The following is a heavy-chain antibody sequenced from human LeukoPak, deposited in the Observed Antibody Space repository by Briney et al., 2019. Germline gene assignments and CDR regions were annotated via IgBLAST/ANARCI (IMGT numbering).Heavy chain of an antibody. D-gene: IGHD3-16*02. CDR1: GFTFSSYA. CDR3: AKGDRSPFGGVIVIGHFQH. V-gene: IGHV3-23*01. Sequence: GGSLRLSCAASGFTFSSYAMGWVRQASGKGLEWVSAISSSGGSTYYADSVKGRFTISRDNSKNTLYLQMNSLRAEDTAVYYCAKGDRSPFGGVIVIGHFQHWGQGTLVTVSS. J-gene: IGHJ1*01. CDR2: ISSSGGST.